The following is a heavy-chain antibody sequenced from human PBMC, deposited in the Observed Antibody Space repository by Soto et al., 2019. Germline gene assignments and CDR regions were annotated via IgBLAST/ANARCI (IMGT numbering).Heavy chain of an antibody. Sequence: SVKVSCKASGGTFSSYAISWVRQAPGQGLEWMGGIIPIFGTANYAQKFQGRVTITADKSTSTAYMELSSLRSEDTAVYYCTTARYFDWENAFDIWGQGTMVTVSS. J-gene: IGHJ3*02. V-gene: IGHV1-69*06. CDR2: IIPIFGTA. CDR3: TTARYFDWENAFDI. CDR1: GGTFSSYA. D-gene: IGHD3-9*01.